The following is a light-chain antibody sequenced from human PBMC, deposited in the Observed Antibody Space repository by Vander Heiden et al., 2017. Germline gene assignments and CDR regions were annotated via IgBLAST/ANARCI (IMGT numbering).Light chain of an antibody. J-gene: IGLJ3*02. V-gene: IGLV1-44*01. CDR2: ENN. CDR3: SAWDGSLIGRL. CDR1: SSNIGNNA. Sequence: QPVMTQPPSASGTPGQRVTISCSGSSSNIGNNAVNWYQQLPRTAPKLLIYENNQRPSGVPDRFSGSRSGPSAALAIRGLQSEDEAVYYCSAWDGSLIGRLFGGGTKLTVL.